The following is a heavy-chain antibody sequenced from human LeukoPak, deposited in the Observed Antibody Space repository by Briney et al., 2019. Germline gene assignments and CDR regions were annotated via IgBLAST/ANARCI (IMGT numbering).Heavy chain of an antibody. J-gene: IGHJ4*02. V-gene: IGHV3-30*04. CDR3: ARDEDYYYDSSGYRFDY. D-gene: IGHD3-22*01. Sequence: GRSLRLSCAASGFTFSTYAMNWVRQAPGKGLEWVAVISYDGRQNYYADSVKGRFTISRDNSKNTLYLQMNSLGAEDTAVYYCARDEDYYYDSSGYRFDYWGQGTLVTVSS. CDR2: ISYDGRQN. CDR1: GFTFSTYA.